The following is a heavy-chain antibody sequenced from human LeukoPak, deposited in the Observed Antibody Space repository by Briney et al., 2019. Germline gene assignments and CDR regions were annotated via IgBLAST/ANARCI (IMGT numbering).Heavy chain of an antibody. Sequence: GGSLRLSCAASGFTFSSYSMNWVRQAPGKGLEWVSYIGTSGSTIYYADSVKGRFTISRDNAKNSLSLQMNSLRAADTAVYYCARGPPLFDPWGQGTLVTVSS. J-gene: IGHJ5*02. CDR2: IGTSGSTI. V-gene: IGHV3-48*01. CDR3: ARGPPLFDP. CDR1: GFTFSSYS.